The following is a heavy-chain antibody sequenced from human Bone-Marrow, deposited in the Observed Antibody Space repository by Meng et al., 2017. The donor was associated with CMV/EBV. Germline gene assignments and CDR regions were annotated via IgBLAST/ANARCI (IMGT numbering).Heavy chain of an antibody. Sequence: GESLKISCVASGFSFSDYSMAWVRQAPRKGLEWVSYISSDGSAMFYADSLRDRFTISRDNAKNTLYLEVDSLRVEDTAVYYCAKDRGGGYDFWSGYGSAFDIWGQGTMVTVSS. D-gene: IGHD3-3*01. CDR1: GFSFSDYS. CDR3: AKDRGGGYDFWSGYGSAFDI. V-gene: IGHV3-11*04. CDR2: ISSDGSAM. J-gene: IGHJ3*02.